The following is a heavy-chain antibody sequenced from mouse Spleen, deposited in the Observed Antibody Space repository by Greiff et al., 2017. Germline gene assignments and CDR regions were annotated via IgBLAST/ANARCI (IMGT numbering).Heavy chain of an antibody. CDR3: ARDADRYDGAWFAY. V-gene: IGHV7-1*02. Sequence: EVHLVESGGGLVQPGGSLRLSCATSGFTFSDFYMEWVRQPPGKRLEWIAASRNKANDYTTEYSASVKGRFIVSRDTSQSILYLQMNALRAEDTAIYYCARDADRYDGAWFAYWGQGTLVTVSA. CDR1: GFTFSDFY. D-gene: IGHD2-14*01. J-gene: IGHJ3*01. CDR2: SRNKANDYTT.